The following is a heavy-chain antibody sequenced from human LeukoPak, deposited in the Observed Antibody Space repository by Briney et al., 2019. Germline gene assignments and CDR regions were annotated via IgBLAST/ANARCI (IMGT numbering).Heavy chain of an antibody. J-gene: IGHJ3*02. CDR1: GGSFSGHY. CDR2: INHSGST. Sequence: SETLSLTCAVYGGSFSGHYWSLIRQPPGKGLEWIGEINHSGSTKYNPSLKSRVTISIDTSKNQFSLKLSTVTAADTAVYYCARVKSTVTSFDIWGQGTMVTVSS. D-gene: IGHD2/OR15-2a*01. V-gene: IGHV4-34*01. CDR3: ARVKSTVTSFDI.